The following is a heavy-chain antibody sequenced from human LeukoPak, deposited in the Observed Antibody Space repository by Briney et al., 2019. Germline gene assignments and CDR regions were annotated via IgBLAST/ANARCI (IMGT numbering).Heavy chain of an antibody. CDR1: GFTFDDYG. D-gene: IGHD6-13*01. CDR2: INWNGGST. V-gene: IGHV3-20*04. CDR3: ARERGIAAAGTFSDY. Sequence: GGSLRLSCAASGFTFDDYGMSWVRQAPGKGLAWVSGINWNGGSTGYADSVKGRFTISRDNAKNSLYLQMNSLRAEDTALYYCARERGIAAAGTFSDYWGQGTLVTVSS. J-gene: IGHJ4*02.